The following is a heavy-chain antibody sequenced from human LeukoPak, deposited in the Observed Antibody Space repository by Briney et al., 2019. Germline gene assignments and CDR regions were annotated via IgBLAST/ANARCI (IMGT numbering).Heavy chain of an antibody. CDR1: GFTFSTYA. V-gene: IGHV3-7*01. J-gene: IGHJ4*02. Sequence: GGSLRLSCAASGFTFSTYAMSWVRQAAGKGLEWVANINEDGSEKYYVDSVKGRFTISRDNSKNTLYLQMNSLRAEDTAVYYCASAVTRIVGATTSGFDYWGQGTLVTVSS. CDR3: ASAVTRIVGATTSGFDY. D-gene: IGHD1-26*01. CDR2: INEDGSEK.